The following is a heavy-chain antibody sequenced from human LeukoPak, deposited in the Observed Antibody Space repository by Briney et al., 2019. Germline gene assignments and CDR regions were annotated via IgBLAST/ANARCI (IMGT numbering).Heavy chain of an antibody. CDR1: GYTFTSYY. J-gene: IGHJ5*02. V-gene: IGHV1-46*01. CDR2: INPSGGST. Sequence: ASVKVSCKASGYTFTSYYMHWVRQAPGQGLEWMGIINPSGGSTSYAQKFQGRVTMTRDTSTSTVYMELSSLRSEDTAVYYCARHPSPYYYDSSGYQNWFDPWGQGTLVTVSS. D-gene: IGHD3-22*01. CDR3: ARHPSPYYYDSSGYQNWFDP.